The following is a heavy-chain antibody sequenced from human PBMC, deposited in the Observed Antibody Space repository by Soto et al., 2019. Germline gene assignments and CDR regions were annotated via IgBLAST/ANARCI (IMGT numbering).Heavy chain of an antibody. CDR1: GGSITNYY. CDR3: ARPWFGPLQGLVDV. J-gene: IGHJ6*04. CDR2: INYDGYS. D-gene: IGHD3-10*01. Sequence: QGQLQESGPGLVKPSETLSLTCTVSGGSITNYYCRWFRQPPGKGLEWIGYINYDGYSAYNLSLKRRVPLSMDAPKTQLSLQPEAVNATDTAVYYYARPWFGPLQGLVDVWGAGTTVIVSS. V-gene: IGHV4-59*08.